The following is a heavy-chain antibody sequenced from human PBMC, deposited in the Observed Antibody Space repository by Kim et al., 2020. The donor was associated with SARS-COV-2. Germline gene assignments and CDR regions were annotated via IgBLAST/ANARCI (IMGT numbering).Heavy chain of an antibody. Sequence: GGSLRLSCAASGFTFSSYAMSWVRQAPGKGLEWVSAISGSGGSTYYADSVKGRFTISRDNSKNTLYLQMNSLRAEDTAVYYCAKDWTFGRGNNWFDPWGQGTLVTVSS. CDR2: ISGSGGST. V-gene: IGHV3-23*01. CDR3: AKDWTFGRGNNWFDP. D-gene: IGHD3-10*01. CDR1: GFTFSSYA. J-gene: IGHJ5*02.